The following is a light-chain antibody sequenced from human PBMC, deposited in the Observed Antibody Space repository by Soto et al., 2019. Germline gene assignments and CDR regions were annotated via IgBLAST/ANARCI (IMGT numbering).Light chain of an antibody. CDR1: KLGYKY. J-gene: IGLJ2*01. CDR3: QAWDSSTAV. CDR2: QDS. V-gene: IGLV3-1*01. Sequence: SYELTQPPSVSVSPGQTASITCSGDKLGYKYACWYQQKPGQSPVLVIYQDSKLPSGIPERFSGSNSGNTATLTISGTQAMDEADYYCQAWDSSTAVFGGGTKLTVL.